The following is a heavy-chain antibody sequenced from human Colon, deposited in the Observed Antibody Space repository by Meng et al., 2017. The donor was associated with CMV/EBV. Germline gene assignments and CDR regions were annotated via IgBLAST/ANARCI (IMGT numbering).Heavy chain of an antibody. J-gene: IGHJ6*02. CDR2: INPSGGST. CDR3: ARDIGLRGYYNYYYYGMDV. D-gene: IGHD3-3*01. Sequence: ASVKVSCKASGYTFTSYYMPWVRQAPGQGLEWMGIINPSGGSTSYAQKFQGRVTMTRDTSTSTVYMELSSLRSEDTAVYYCARDIGLRGYYNYYYYGMDVWGQGTTVTVSS. CDR1: GYTFTSYY. V-gene: IGHV1-46*01.